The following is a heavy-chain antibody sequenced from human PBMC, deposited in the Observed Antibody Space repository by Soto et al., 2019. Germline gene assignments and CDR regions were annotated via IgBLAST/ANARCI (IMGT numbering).Heavy chain of an antibody. V-gene: IGHV4-34*01. CDR3: ASANYGSADYYYGIDV. D-gene: IGHD3-10*01. CDR1: GGIFRGYY. J-gene: IGHJ6*02. CDR2: INHRGST. Sequence: SDPLSLTCTLSGGIFRGYYWSWIRQPPGKGLEWIGEINHRGSTNYNPSLKSRVTISVDTSKNQFSLKLSSVTAADTAVYYCASANYGSADYYYGIDVWSQGTTVTVS.